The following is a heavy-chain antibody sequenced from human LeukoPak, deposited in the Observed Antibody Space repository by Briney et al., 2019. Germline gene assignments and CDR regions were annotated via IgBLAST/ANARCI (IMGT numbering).Heavy chain of an antibody. CDR1: GYSFSNDW. CDR2: IYPGDSDT. D-gene: IGHD2-15*01. CDR3: ARRGCNGGSCYGY. J-gene: IGHJ4*02. V-gene: IGHV5-51*01. Sequence: GESLKISSKGSGYSFSNDWIGWVRQMSGKGLEWMGIIYPGDSDTRYSPSFQGQVTISADKSISTAYLQWSSLEASDTAMYYCARRGCNGGSCYGYWGQGTLVTVSS.